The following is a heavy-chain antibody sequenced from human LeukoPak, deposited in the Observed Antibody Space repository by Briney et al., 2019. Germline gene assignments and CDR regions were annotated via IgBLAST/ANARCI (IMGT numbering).Heavy chain of an antibody. CDR1: GFPFSSYA. CDR3: AKSDYYDSSGHPSSFEY. J-gene: IGHJ4*02. CDR2: VSGSGGTT. V-gene: IGHV3-23*01. Sequence: GGSLRLSCAASGFPFSSYAMSWVRQAPRRALEWVSAVSGSGGTTYYADSVKGRFTISRDNSKNTLYLQMNSLRAGDTAVYYCAKSDYYDSSGHPSSFEYWGQGTLVTVSS. D-gene: IGHD3-22*01.